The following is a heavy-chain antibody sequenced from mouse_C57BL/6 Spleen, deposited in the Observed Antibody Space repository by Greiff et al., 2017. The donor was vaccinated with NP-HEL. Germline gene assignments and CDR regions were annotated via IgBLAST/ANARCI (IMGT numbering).Heavy chain of an antibody. J-gene: IGHJ1*03. Sequence: KLQQSGAELVRPGTSVKVSCKASGYAFTNYLIEWVKQRPGQGLEWIGVINPGSGGTNYNEKFKGKATLTADKSSSTAYMQLSSLTSEDSAVYCCARSGYDYGYFDVWGTGTTVTVSS. CDR1: GYAFTNYL. V-gene: IGHV1-54*01. CDR2: INPGSGGT. D-gene: IGHD3-2*02. CDR3: ARSGYDYGYFDV.